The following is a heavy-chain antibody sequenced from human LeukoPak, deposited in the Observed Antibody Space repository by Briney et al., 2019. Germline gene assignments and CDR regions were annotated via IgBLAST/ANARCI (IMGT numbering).Heavy chain of an antibody. D-gene: IGHD3-3*01. J-gene: IGHJ4*02. CDR2: IRYDGSNK. CDR3: AKDPVFGVVTNLLSYFDY. Sequence: GGSLRLSCAASGFTFSSYGMHWARQAPGKGLEWVAFIRYDGSNKYYADSVKGRFTISRDNSKNTLYLQMNSPRAEDTAVYYCAKDPVFGVVTNLLSYFDYWGQGTLVTVSS. V-gene: IGHV3-30*02. CDR1: GFTFSSYG.